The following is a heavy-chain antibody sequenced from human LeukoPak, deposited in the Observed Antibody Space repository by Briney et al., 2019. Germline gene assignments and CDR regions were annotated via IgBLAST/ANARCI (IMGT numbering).Heavy chain of an antibody. Sequence: PGGSLRLSCAASGFTFSSNWMHWVRQAPGKGLEWVSSISSSSYIYYADSVKGRFTISRDNAKNSLYLQMNSLRAEDTAVYYCARDGIYYYDSSGYYPIDYWGQGTLVTVSS. CDR1: GFTFSSNW. V-gene: IGHV3-21*01. CDR3: ARDGIYYYDSSGYYPIDY. J-gene: IGHJ4*02. CDR2: ISSSSYI. D-gene: IGHD3-22*01.